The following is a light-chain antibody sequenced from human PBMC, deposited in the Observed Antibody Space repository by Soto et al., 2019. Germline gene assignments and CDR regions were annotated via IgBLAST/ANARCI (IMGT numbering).Light chain of an antibody. J-gene: IGLJ2*01. CDR1: SGDIGGYNY. Sequence: QSALTQPPSASGSPGQSVTISCTGTSGDIGGYNYVSWYQQHPGKAPKLMIYEVSNRPSGVSNRFSGSKSGNTASLTISGLQAEDEADYYCSSYTSSSPVVFGGGTKLTVL. CDR3: SSYTSSSPVV. CDR2: EVS. V-gene: IGLV2-14*01.